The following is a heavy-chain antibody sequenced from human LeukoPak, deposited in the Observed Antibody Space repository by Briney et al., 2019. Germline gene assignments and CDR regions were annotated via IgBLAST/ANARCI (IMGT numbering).Heavy chain of an antibody. Sequence: GGSLRPSCAASGFTFSNAWMSWFRQAPGKGLEWVGRIKSKTDGGTTDYAAPVKGRFTISRDDSKNTLYLQMNSLKTEDTAVYYCTTGATLSYYYYMDVWGKGTTVTVSS. V-gene: IGHV3-15*01. CDR1: GFTFSNAW. D-gene: IGHD5-24*01. CDR2: IKSKTDGGTT. J-gene: IGHJ6*03. CDR3: TTGATLSYYYYMDV.